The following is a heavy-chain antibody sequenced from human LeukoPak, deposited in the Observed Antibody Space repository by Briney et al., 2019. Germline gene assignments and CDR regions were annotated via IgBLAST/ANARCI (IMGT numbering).Heavy chain of an antibody. D-gene: IGHD6-13*01. J-gene: IGHJ6*02. CDR2: INHSGST. Sequence: PSETLSLTRAVYGGSISGYYWSWIRQPPGKGLEWIGEINHSGSTNYNPSLKSRVTISVDTSKNQFSLKLSSVTAADTAVYYCARAAYSSSWYYYYYGMDVWGQGTTVTVSS. CDR3: ARAAYSSSWYYYYYGMDV. V-gene: IGHV4-34*01. CDR1: GGSISGYY.